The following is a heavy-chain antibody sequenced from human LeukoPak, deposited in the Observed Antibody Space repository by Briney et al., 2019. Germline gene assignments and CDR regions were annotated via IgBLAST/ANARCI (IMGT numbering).Heavy chain of an antibody. CDR2: IYYSGST. CDR3: ARGKWLRSSFDY. Sequence: SETLSLTCTVSGGSISSYYWSWIRQPPGKGLEWIGYIYYSGSTNYNPSLKSRVTISVDTSKNQFSLKLSSVTAADTAVYYCARGKWLRSSFDYWGQGTLVTASS. J-gene: IGHJ4*02. D-gene: IGHD5-12*01. CDR1: GGSISSYY. V-gene: IGHV4-59*12.